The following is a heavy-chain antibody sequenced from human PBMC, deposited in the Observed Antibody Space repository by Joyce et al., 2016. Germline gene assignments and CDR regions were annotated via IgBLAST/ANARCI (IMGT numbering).Heavy chain of an antibody. J-gene: IGHJ5*02. CDR1: GYTFTSYH. Sequence: QVQLVQSGAEVKKPGASVKISCKASGYTFTSYHLYWVRQAPGKGLEWMGIINPSGGGTNYAQKFQGRVTMTRDTSTSTVYMELSSLRSEDTAVYYCARDLVPAPAGWFDPWGQGTLVTVSS. CDR3: ARDLVPAPAGWFDP. D-gene: IGHD2-2*01. V-gene: IGHV1-46*01. CDR2: INPSGGGT.